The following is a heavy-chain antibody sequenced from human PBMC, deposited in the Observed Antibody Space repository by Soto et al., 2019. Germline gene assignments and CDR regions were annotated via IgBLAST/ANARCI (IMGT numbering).Heavy chain of an antibody. CDR3: ARKKSIVGATGYFDC. V-gene: IGHV3-66*01. CDR1: GFTVITNY. J-gene: IGHJ4*02. Sequence: EVQMVESGGGLVQPGGSLRLSCAVSGFTVITNYISWVRQAPGKGLEWVSDIYAGGSTYYTDSAKGRFAISRDNSKNTLYLQMNSLRAEDTAVYYCARKKSIVGATGYFDCWGQGTLVIVSS. D-gene: IGHD1-26*01. CDR2: IYAGGST.